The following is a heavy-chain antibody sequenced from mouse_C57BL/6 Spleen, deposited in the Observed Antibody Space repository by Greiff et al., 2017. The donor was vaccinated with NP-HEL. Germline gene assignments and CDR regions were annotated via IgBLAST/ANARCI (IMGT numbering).Heavy chain of an antibody. V-gene: IGHV1-82*01. CDR3: ARSGIYYDYDEGFAY. D-gene: IGHD2-4*01. CDR1: GYAFSSSW. Sequence: VQLQQSGPELVKPGASVKISCKASGYAFSSSWMNWVKQRPGKGLEWIGRIYPGDGDTNYNGKFKGKATLTADKSSSTAYMQLSSLTSEDSAVYFCARSGIYYDYDEGFAYGGQGTLVTVSA. CDR2: IYPGDGDT. J-gene: IGHJ3*01.